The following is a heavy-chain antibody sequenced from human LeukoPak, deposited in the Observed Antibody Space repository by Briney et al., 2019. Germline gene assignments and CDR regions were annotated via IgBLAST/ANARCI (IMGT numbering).Heavy chain of an antibody. CDR1: GFTLSSYS. CDR2: IYYSGST. Sequence: LRLSCAASGFTLSSYSMDWVRQAPGKGLEWIGYIYYSGSTYYNPSLKSRVTISVDTSKNQFSLKLSSATAADTAVYYCARENTYGDSGPDYWGQGTLVTVSS. CDR3: ARENTYGDSGPDY. J-gene: IGHJ4*02. D-gene: IGHD4-17*01. V-gene: IGHV4-31*02.